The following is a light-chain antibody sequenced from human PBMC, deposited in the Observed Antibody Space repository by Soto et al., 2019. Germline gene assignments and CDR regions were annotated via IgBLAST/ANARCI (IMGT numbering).Light chain of an antibody. CDR3: QQYNEWPLT. CDR2: GAS. CDR1: QSVSSSY. Sequence: EIVLTQSPGNLSLSPGERATLSCRASQSVSSSYLAWYQQKPGQAPRLLIYGASSRATGIPARFSGSGSGTEFTLTISSLQSEDFAVYYCQQYNEWPLTFGGGTKVDIK. V-gene: IGKV3-15*01. J-gene: IGKJ4*01.